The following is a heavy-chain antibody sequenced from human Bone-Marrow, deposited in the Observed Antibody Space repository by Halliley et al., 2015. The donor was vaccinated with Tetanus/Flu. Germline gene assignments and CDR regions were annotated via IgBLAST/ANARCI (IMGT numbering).Heavy chain of an antibody. Sequence: SLRLSCVASGFTFSSYAMSWVRQSPGMGLEWVSTISGSGGSTYYADSVKGRFAVSRDNAKSTVFVQMNSLRAEDTAIYYCATDFGGSWAYWGQGTLVTVSS. D-gene: IGHD1-26*01. V-gene: IGHV3-23*01. J-gene: IGHJ4*02. CDR2: ISGSGGST. CDR3: ATDFGGSWAY. CDR1: GFTFSSYA.